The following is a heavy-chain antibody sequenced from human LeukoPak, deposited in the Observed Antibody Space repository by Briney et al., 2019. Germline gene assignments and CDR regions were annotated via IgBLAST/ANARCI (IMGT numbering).Heavy chain of an antibody. V-gene: IGHV4-59*01. CDR1: GGSISSYY. J-gene: IGHJ4*02. CDR2: IYYSGST. D-gene: IGHD1-1*01. CDR3: ASTHERYVNYYFDY. Sequence: SETLSLTCTVSGGSISSYYWSWIRQPPGKGLEWIGYIYYSGSTNYNPSLKSRVTISVDTSKNQFSLKLSSVTAADTAVYYCASTHERYVNYYFDYWGQGTLVTVSS.